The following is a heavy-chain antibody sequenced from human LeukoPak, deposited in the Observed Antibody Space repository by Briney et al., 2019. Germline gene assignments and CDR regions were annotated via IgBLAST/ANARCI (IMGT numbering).Heavy chain of an antibody. Sequence: GGSLRLSCAASGFTFSSYGMHWVRQAPGKGLEWVAVIWYDGSNKYYADSVKGRFIISRDNSKNTLYLQMNSLRAEDTAVYYCARESEYCSSTSCYTGRYYYYGMDVWGQGTTVTVSS. V-gene: IGHV3-33*01. J-gene: IGHJ6*02. D-gene: IGHD2-2*02. CDR2: IWYDGSNK. CDR1: GFTFSSYG. CDR3: ARESEYCSSTSCYTGRYYYYGMDV.